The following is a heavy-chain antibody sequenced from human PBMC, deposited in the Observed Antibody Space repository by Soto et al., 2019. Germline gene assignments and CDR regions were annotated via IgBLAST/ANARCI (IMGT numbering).Heavy chain of an antibody. J-gene: IGHJ6*02. CDR3: TTERGPTGYQLLYYYYYGMDV. CDR1: GFTFSNAW. V-gene: IGHV3-15*01. CDR2: IKSKTDGGTT. Sequence: GGSLRLSCAASGFTFSNAWMSWVRQAPGKGLEWVGRIKSKTDGGTTDYAAPVKGRFTISRDDSKNTLYLQMNSLKTEDTAVYYCTTERGPTGYQLLYYYYYGMDVWGQGTTVTVSS. D-gene: IGHD2-2*01.